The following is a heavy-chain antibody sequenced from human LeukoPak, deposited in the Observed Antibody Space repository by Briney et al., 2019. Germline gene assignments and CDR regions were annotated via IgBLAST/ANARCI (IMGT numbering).Heavy chain of an antibody. Sequence: NPGGSLRLSCAASGFTFSSYSMNWVRQAPGKGLEWVSSISSSSSYIYYADSVKGRFTISRDNAKNSLYLQMNSLRAEDTAVYYCARDPVVVPAAISYYYYGMDVWGQGTTVTVSS. J-gene: IGHJ6*02. CDR3: ARDPVVVPAAISYYYYGMDV. CDR1: GFTFSSYS. V-gene: IGHV3-21*04. D-gene: IGHD2-2*01. CDR2: ISSSSSYI.